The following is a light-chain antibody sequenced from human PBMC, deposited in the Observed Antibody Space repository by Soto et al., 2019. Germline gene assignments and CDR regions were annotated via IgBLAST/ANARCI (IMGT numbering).Light chain of an antibody. CDR3: AAWDDSLNGPWV. CDR1: NSNIGKNV. J-gene: IGLJ3*02. CDR2: RND. V-gene: IGLV1-44*01. Sequence: QSVLTQPPSASGTPGQRVTISCSGSNSNIGKNVVNWYQQLPGTAPKLLIYRNDQRPSGVPDRFSGSKSGTSASLAISGLQSEDEAAYYCAAWDDSLNGPWVFGGGTQLTVL.